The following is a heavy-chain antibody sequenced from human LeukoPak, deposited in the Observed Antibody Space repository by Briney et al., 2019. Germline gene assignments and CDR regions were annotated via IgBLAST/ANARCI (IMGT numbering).Heavy chain of an antibody. Sequence: SVKVSCKASGGTFSSYAISWVRQVPGQGLEWMGRIIPIFGIANYAQKFQGRVTITADKSTSTAYMELSSLRSEDTAVYYCARDLGDYYDSSGPHGDYYYGMDVWGQGTTVTVSS. CDR1: GGTFSSYA. J-gene: IGHJ6*02. D-gene: IGHD3-22*01. CDR3: ARDLGDYYDSSGPHGDYYYGMDV. V-gene: IGHV1-69*04. CDR2: IIPIFGIA.